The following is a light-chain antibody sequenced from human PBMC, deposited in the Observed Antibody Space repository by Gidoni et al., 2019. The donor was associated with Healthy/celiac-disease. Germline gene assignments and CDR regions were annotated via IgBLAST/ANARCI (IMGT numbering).Light chain of an antibody. V-gene: IGKV1-5*01. J-gene: IGKJ1*01. Sequence: QMNPSPSTLSASVGDRVTITCRASQSISSWLAWYQQKPGKAPKLLIYDASSLESGVPSRFSGSGSGTEFTLTISSLQPDDFATYYCQQYNSSPGTFGQGTKVEIK. CDR3: QQYNSSPGT. CDR1: QSISSW. CDR2: DAS.